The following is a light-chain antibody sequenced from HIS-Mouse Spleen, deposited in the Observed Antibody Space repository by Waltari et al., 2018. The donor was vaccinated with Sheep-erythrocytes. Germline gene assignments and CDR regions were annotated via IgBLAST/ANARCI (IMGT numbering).Light chain of an antibody. CDR1: KLGAKY. CDR3: QAWDSSTVV. CDR2: QDS. V-gene: IGLV3-1*01. Sequence: SYELTQPPSVSVSPGQTASITCSGDKLGAKYACWYQQKPGQSPVLVIYQDSKRPSGIPRRFSGSNSGNTATLNISGTQAMDEADYYCQAWDSSTVVFGGGTKLTVL. J-gene: IGLJ2*01.